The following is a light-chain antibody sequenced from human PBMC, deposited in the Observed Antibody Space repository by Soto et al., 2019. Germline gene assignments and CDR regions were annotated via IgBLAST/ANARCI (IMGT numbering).Light chain of an antibody. V-gene: IGKV3-15*01. CDR3: QQYDNKPPIT. CDR1: QSVNSN. CDR2: ATS. Sequence: EIVMTQSPATLSVSPGERATLSCRASQSVNSNLAWYQQKPGQAPRLLIYATSTRATGIPDRFSGSGSGTEFSLTISNLQFEDFAVYHCQQYDNKPPITFGQGTRLEIK. J-gene: IGKJ5*01.